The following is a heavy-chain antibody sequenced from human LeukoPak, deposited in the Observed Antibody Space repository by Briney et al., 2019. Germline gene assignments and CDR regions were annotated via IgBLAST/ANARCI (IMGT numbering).Heavy chain of an antibody. V-gene: IGHV1-18*01. CDR1: GYTFTSYG. CDR3: ARARIRNFYGDYEDWFDP. CDR2: ISAYNGNT. Sequence: ASVKVSCKASGYTFTSYGISWVRQAPGQGLEWMGWISAYNGNTNYAQKFQGRVTMTRNTSISTAYMELSSLRSEDTAVYYCARARIRNFYGDYEDWFDPWGQGTLVTVSS. D-gene: IGHD4-17*01. J-gene: IGHJ5*02.